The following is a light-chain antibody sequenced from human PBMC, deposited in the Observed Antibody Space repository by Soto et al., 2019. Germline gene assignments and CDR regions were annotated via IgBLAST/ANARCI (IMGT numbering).Light chain of an antibody. V-gene: IGKV1-5*03. CDR3: QQYNSYSRT. CDR2: KAS. CDR1: QTISSW. J-gene: IGKJ1*01. Sequence: DIQMTQSPSTLSGSVGDRVTITCRASQTISSWLAWYQQKPGKAPKLLIYKASSLESGVPSRFSGNGSGTEFTLTISSLQPDDFATYYCQQYNSYSRTFGQGTKVDI.